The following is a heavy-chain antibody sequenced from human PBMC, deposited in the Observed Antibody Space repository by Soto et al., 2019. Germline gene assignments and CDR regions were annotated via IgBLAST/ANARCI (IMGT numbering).Heavy chain of an antibody. CDR2: MSYDGRQK. J-gene: IGHJ4*02. V-gene: IGHV3-30*18. CDR3: SQEAPGGWHFFDN. CDR1: GFTFRTYG. D-gene: IGHD6-19*01. Sequence: QVQLVESGGGVVQPGRSLRLSCAASGFTFRTYGMHWARQAPGKGLEWVAFMSYDGRQKYYADSVKGRFTISRDNSKNTLDLQMNSLATEDTAVYFCSQEAPGGWHFFDNWGQGTLVTVSS.